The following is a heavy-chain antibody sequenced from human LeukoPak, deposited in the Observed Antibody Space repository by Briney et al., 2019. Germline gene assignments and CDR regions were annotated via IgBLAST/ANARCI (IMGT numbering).Heavy chain of an antibody. D-gene: IGHD6-19*01. J-gene: IGHJ4*02. V-gene: IGHV3-30*02. CDR3: AKISGSGWEFDL. Sequence: GGSLRLSCAASGFTFSSYGMHWVRQAPGKGLEWVAFIRYDGSNKYYAGSVKGRFTISRDNAKHSLFLQMNSLRAEDTAVYYCAKISGSGWEFDLWGQGTLVTVSS. CDR1: GFTFSSYG. CDR2: IRYDGSNK.